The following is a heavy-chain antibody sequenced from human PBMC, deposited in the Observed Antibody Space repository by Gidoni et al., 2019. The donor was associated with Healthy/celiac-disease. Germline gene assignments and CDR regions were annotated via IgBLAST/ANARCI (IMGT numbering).Heavy chain of an antibody. J-gene: IGHJ4*02. Sequence: QVQLQQWRAGLLTPSETLSLTCAVYGGSLSGYYWSWIRQPPGKGLEWIGESNHSGSTNYNPSLKSRVTILVDTSKNQFSRKLSSGTAADTAVYYCARTGYCSSTSCYYFDYWGQGTLVTVSS. D-gene: IGHD2-2*01. CDR3: ARTGYCSSTSCYYFDY. V-gene: IGHV4-34*01. CDR2: SNHSGST. CDR1: GGSLSGYY.